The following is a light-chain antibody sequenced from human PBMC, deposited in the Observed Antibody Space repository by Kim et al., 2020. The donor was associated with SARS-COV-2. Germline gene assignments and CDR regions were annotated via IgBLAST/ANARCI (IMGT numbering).Light chain of an antibody. V-gene: IGKV3-20*01. CDR2: AAT. J-gene: IGKJ1*01. CDR3: QQYDNLPRT. Sequence: EVVLKQLPDTLSLSPGERATLSCRASQSVSNRYLAWYQQKPGQAPRLLIYAATTRATGIPDRFSGSGSGTDFTLAISRLEPEDSAVYYCQQYDNLPRTFGQGTKVDI. CDR1: QSVSNRY.